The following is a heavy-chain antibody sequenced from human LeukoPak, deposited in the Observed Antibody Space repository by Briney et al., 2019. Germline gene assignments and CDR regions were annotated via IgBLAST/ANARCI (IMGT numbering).Heavy chain of an antibody. D-gene: IGHD3-3*01. J-gene: IGHJ4*02. V-gene: IGHV3-23*01. CDR3: AKENLYYDFWSGYSPFDY. CDR2: ISGSGGST. CDR1: GFTFSSYA. Sequence: GGSLRLSCAASGFTFSSYAMSWVRQAPGKGLEWVSAISGSGGSTYYADSVKGRFTISRDNSKNTLYLQMNSLRGEDTPVYYCAKENLYYDFWSGYSPFDYWGQGTLVTVSS.